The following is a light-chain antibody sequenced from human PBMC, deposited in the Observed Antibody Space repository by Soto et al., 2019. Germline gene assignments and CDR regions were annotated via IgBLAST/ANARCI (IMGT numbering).Light chain of an antibody. Sequence: QSVLTQPASVSGSPGQSITISCTGTSSDVGSYNLVSWYQQHPGKAPKLMIYEGSKRPSGVSNRFSGSKSGNTASLTISGLQAEDEADCYCCSYAGSQRGWVFGGGTKLTVL. V-gene: IGLV2-23*01. CDR2: EGS. J-gene: IGLJ2*01. CDR3: CSYAGSQRGWV. CDR1: SSDVGSYNL.